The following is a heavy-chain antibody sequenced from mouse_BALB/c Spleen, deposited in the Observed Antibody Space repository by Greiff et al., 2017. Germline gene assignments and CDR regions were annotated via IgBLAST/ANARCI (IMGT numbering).Heavy chain of an antibody. CDR1: GFTFSSYA. CDR3: ARLGSNYFDY. Sequence: EVKLEESGGGLVKPGGSLKLSCAASGFTFSSYAMSWVRQTPEKRLEWVATISSGGSYTYYPDSVKGRFTISRDNAKNTLYLQMSSLRSEDTAMYYCARLGSNYFDYWGQGTTLTVSS. CDR2: ISSGGSYT. D-gene: IGHD1-3*01. V-gene: IGHV5-9-3*01. J-gene: IGHJ2*01.